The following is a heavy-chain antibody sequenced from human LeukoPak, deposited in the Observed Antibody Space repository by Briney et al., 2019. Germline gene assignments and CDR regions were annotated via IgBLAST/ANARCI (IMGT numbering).Heavy chain of an antibody. V-gene: IGHV4-39*07. Sequence: SETLSLTCTVSGGSISSSSYYWGWIRQPPGKGLEWIGSIYYSGSTYYNPSLKSRVTISVDTSKNQFSLKLSSETAADTAVYYCARDVRGDFDYWGQGTLVTVSS. D-gene: IGHD3-10*01. CDR3: ARDVRGDFDY. CDR1: GGSISSSSYY. CDR2: IYYSGST. J-gene: IGHJ4*02.